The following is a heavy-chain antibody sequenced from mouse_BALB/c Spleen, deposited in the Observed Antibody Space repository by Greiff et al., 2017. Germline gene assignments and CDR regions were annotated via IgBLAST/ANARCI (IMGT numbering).Heavy chain of an antibody. CDR3: ASYYRYEGYAMDY. J-gene: IGHJ4*01. V-gene: IGHV1-14*01. CDR1: GYTFTSYV. CDR2: INPYNDGT. D-gene: IGHD2-14*01. Sequence: VQLKQSGPELVKPGASVKMSCKASGYTFTSYVMHWVKQKPGQGLEWIGYINPYNDGTKYNEKFKGKATLTSDKSSSTAYMELSSLTSEDSAVYYCASYYRYEGYAMDYWGQGTSVTVSS.